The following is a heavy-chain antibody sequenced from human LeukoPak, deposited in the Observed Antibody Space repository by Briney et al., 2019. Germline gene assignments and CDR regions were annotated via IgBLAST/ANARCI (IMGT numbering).Heavy chain of an antibody. CDR1: GYTFTGYY. V-gene: IGHV1-2*02. D-gene: IGHD4-11*01. CDR2: VNPNSGGT. Sequence: ASVKVSCKASGYTFTGYYMHWVRQAPGQGLEWMGWVNPNSGGTNYAQKFQGRVTMTRDTSISTAYMELSRLRSDDTAVYYCASGSATVTGSAFDIWGQGTMVTVSS. J-gene: IGHJ3*02. CDR3: ASGSATVTGSAFDI.